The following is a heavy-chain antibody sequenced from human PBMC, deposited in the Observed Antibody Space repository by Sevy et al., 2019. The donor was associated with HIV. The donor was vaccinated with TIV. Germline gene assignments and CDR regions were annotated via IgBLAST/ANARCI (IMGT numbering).Heavy chain of an antibody. V-gene: IGHV4-39*02. D-gene: IGHD6-19*01. CDR3: AREAVALDY. CDR1: GDSISSNNFH. J-gene: IGHJ4*01. Sequence: SETLSLTCTVSGDSISSNNFHWGWVRQPPEKGLEWIGSIYYTGSTYYNPSLKSRVTISVDTSKNQFSLKLTSVTAADTAVYYCAREAVALDYWGQGTLVTVSS. CDR2: IYYTGST.